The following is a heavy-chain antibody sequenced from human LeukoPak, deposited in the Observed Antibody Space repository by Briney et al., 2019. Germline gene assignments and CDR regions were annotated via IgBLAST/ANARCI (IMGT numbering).Heavy chain of an antibody. J-gene: IGHJ5*02. V-gene: IGHV3-33*06. CDR1: GFIFSSYG. Sequence: GGSLRLSCAASGFIFSSYGMHWVRQAPGKGLEWVAVIWYDGSNKYYADSVKGRFTISRDNSKNTLYLQMNSLRAEDTAVYYCAKDRHYYDSSGYYHWGQGTLVTVSS. D-gene: IGHD3-22*01. CDR3: AKDRHYYDSSGYYH. CDR2: IWYDGSNK.